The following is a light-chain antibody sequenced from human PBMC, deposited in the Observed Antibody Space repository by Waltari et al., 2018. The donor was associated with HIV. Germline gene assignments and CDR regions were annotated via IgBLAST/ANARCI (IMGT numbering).Light chain of an antibody. CDR3: QQSYMTPRT. CDR2: AAS. Sequence: DIQMTQSPPSLSASVGDRVTITCRAGQTISTYLNWYRQKPGKAPKLLIYAASSLQSGVPSRFSGSGSETDFTVTISSLQPEDVATYYCQQSYMTPRTFGQGTKLEIK. CDR1: QTISTY. J-gene: IGKJ2*02. V-gene: IGKV1-39*01.